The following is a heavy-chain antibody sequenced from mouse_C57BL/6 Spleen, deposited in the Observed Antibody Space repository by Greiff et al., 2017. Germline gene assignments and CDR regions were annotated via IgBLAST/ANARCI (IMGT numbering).Heavy chain of an antibody. Sequence: EVQVVESGGGLVKPGGSLKLSCAASGFTFSSYAMSWVRQTPEKRLEWVATISDGGSYTYYPDNVKGRFTISRDNAKNNLYLQMSHLKSEDTAMYYCARDNGYKGYVDVWGTGTTVTVSS. CDR3: ARDNGYKGYVDV. CDR2: ISDGGSYT. D-gene: IGHD1-3*01. V-gene: IGHV5-4*01. J-gene: IGHJ1*03. CDR1: GFTFSSYA.